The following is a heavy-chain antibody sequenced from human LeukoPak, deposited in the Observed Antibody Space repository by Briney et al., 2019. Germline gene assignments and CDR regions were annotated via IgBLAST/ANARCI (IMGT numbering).Heavy chain of an antibody. Sequence: GGSLRLSCAASGFTFDDYTMHWVRQAPGKGLEWVSLISWDGGSTYYADSVKGRFTISRDNSKNSLYLQMNSLRTEDTALYYCVKDSGYDEVHHNLDHWGQGTLVTVSS. CDR1: GFTFDDYT. CDR3: VKDSGYDEVHHNLDH. V-gene: IGHV3-43*01. D-gene: IGHD5-12*01. CDR2: ISWDGGST. J-gene: IGHJ4*02.